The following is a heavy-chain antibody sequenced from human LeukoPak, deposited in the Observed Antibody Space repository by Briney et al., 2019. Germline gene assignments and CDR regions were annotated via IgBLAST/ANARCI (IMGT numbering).Heavy chain of an antibody. Sequence: RTSETLSLTCTVSGGSISSYYWSWIRQPPGKGLEWIGYIYYSGSTNYNPSLKSRVTISVDTSKNQFSLKLSSVTAADTAVYYCAREQLDSPFDYWGQGTLVTVSS. CDR1: GGSISSYY. CDR2: IYYSGST. CDR3: AREQLDSPFDY. V-gene: IGHV4-59*01. D-gene: IGHD3/OR15-3a*01. J-gene: IGHJ4*02.